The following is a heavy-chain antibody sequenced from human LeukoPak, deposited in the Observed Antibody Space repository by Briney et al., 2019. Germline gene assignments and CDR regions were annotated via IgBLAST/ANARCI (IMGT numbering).Heavy chain of an antibody. CDR1: GGSISSSSYY. CDR2: IYYSGST. V-gene: IGHV4-39*01. Sequence: SETLSLTCTVSGGSISSSSYYWGWIRQPPGKGLEWIGSIYYSGSTYYNPSLNSRVTISEDTSENQFSLKMSSVTAADTAVYYCASLHNFDLYYWGQGTLVTVSS. D-gene: IGHD3-9*01. J-gene: IGHJ4*02. CDR3: ASLHNFDLYY.